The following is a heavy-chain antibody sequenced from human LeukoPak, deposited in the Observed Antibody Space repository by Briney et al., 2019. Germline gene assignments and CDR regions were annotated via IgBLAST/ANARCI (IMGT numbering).Heavy chain of an antibody. CDR1: GFTFSSYA. Sequence: GGSLRLSCAASGFTFSSYAMRWVRQAPGKGLEWVSAISGSGGSTYYADSVKGRFTISRDNSKNTLYLQMNSLRAEDTAVYYCAKHYSGWEYFDYWGQGTLVTVSS. CDR2: ISGSGGST. V-gene: IGHV3-23*01. J-gene: IGHJ4*02. CDR3: AKHYSGWEYFDY. D-gene: IGHD6-19*01.